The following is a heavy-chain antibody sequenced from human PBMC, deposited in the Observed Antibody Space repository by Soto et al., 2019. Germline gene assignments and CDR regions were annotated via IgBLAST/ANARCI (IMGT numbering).Heavy chain of an antibody. Sequence: SETLSLTCAVYGGSFSGYYWSWIRQPPGKGLEWIGEINHSGSTNYNPSLKSRVTISVDTSKNQFSLKLSSVTAADTAVYYCARSSRIRLVWLDPWGQGTLVTVS. D-gene: IGHD6-6*01. CDR2: INHSGST. CDR3: ARSSRIRLVWLDP. V-gene: IGHV4-34*01. CDR1: GGSFSGYY. J-gene: IGHJ5*02.